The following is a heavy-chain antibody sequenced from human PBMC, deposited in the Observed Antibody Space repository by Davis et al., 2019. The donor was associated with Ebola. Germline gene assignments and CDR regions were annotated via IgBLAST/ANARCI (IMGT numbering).Heavy chain of an antibody. D-gene: IGHD6-19*01. CDR2: ISGSGGST. CDR3: AKDRLAFDL. V-gene: IGHV3-23*01. J-gene: IGHJ3*01. Sequence: GESLKISCAASGFTFSSYAMSWVRQAPGKGLEWVSVISGSGGSTDYADSVKGRFTISRDNSKNTLYLQMNNLRAEDTAVYYCAKDRLAFDLWGQGTMVTVSS. CDR1: GFTFSSYA.